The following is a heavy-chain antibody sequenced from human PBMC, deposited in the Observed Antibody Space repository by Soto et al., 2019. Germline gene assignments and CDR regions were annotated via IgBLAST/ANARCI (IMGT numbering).Heavy chain of an antibody. V-gene: IGHV2-5*02. J-gene: IGHJ4*02. D-gene: IGHD2-15*01. CDR2: IYWDDDK. CDR3: AHRVDYRGSWNTGYFDY. CDR1: GFSLSTTGVA. Sequence: SGPTLVNPTQTLTLTCSFSGFSLSTTGVAVGWIRQPPGKALECLVLIYWDDDKRYSPSLKSRLTITRDTSKNQVVLTKTDMEPVDTATYYCAHRVDYRGSWNTGYFDYWGQGTLVTVSS.